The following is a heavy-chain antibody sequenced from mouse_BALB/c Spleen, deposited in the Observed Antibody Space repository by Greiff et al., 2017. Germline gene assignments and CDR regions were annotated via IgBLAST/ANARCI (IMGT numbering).Heavy chain of an antibody. Sequence: VQLQQSGAELMKPGASVKISCKATGYTFSSYWIEWVKQRPGHGLEWIGEILPGSGSTNYNEKFKGKATFTADTSSNTAYMQLSSLTSEDSAVYYCARGDGDWYFDVGGAGTTVTVSA. CDR2: ILPGSGST. D-gene: IGHD3-3*01. CDR3: ARGDGDWYFDV. CDR1: GYTFSSYW. J-gene: IGHJ1*01. V-gene: IGHV1-9*01.